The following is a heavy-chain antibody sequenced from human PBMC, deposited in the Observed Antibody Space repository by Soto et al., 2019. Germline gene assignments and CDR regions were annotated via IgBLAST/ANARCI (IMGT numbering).Heavy chain of an antibody. J-gene: IGHJ4*02. CDR1: GYRFSSYW. D-gene: IGHD2-15*01. CDR2: IWPGDSDT. CDR3: ARWVDGINPPKYSMDY. Sequence: GEYLKISCQGSGYRFSSYWIGWVRQRPGKGLEWMGLIWPGDSDTRYSPSFEGQVTISADKSINTTYLQWGSLKASDAAMYYCARWVDGINPPKYSMDYWGPATLLTGST. V-gene: IGHV5-51*01.